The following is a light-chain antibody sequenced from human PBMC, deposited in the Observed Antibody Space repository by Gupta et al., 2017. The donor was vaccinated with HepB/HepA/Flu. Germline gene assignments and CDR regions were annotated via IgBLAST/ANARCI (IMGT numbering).Light chain of an antibody. CDR2: DVS. Sequence: ESVLTLSPATPSLSSGDTATLSCRASQSVGNYLAWYQQRPGQSPRPLIYDVSQRATDIPARFSGSGFGTDFTLTISSLEPEDFAIYYCQQRSNWPLTFGGGTKLDIK. CDR3: QQRSNWPLT. CDR1: QSVGNY. J-gene: IGKJ4*01. V-gene: IGKV3-11*01.